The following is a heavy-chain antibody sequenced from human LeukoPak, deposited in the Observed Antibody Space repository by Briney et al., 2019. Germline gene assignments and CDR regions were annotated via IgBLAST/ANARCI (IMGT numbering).Heavy chain of an antibody. D-gene: IGHD1-26*01. CDR2: IKQDGSEK. V-gene: IGHV3-7*01. J-gene: IGHJ5*02. Sequence: GGSLRLSCAASGFTFSSYWMSWVRQAPGKGLEWVANIKQDGSEKYYVDSVKGRFTISRDNAKNSLYLQMNSLRAEDTAVYYCAGEVHGSWFDPWGQGTLVTVSS. CDR1: GFTFSSYW. CDR3: AGEVHGSWFDP.